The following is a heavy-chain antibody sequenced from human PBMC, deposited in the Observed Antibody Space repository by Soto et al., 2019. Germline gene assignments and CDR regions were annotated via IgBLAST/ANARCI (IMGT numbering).Heavy chain of an antibody. J-gene: IGHJ4*02. Sequence: QVQLVQSGAEVKKPGSSVKVSCKASGGTFSSYAISWVRQAPGQGLEWMGGIIPIFGTANYAQKFQGRVTITADESTSTAYMELSSLRSEDTAVYYCAREGEGQWISGMRYYFDYWGQGTLVTVSS. CDR3: AREGEGQWISGMRYYFDY. V-gene: IGHV1-69*12. D-gene: IGHD2-2*03. CDR1: GGTFSSYA. CDR2: IIPIFGTA.